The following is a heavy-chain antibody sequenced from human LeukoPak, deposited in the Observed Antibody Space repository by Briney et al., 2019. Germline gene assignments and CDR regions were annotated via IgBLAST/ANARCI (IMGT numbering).Heavy chain of an antibody. Sequence: GASVKVSCKASGYTFTSYGISWVRQAPGQGLEWMGWISAYNGNTNYAQKLQGRVTMTTDTSTSTAYMELRSLRSDDTAVYYCARACSSSWLRWGNYYYYYYMDVWGKGTTVTVSS. CDR2: ISAYNGNT. CDR1: GYTFTSYG. V-gene: IGHV1-18*01. D-gene: IGHD6-13*01. CDR3: ARACSSSWLRWGNYYYYYYMDV. J-gene: IGHJ6*03.